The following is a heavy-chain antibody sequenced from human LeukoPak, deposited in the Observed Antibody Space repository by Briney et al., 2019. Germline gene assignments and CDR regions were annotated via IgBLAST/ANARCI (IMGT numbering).Heavy chain of an antibody. CDR3: AKVGIEQWLSQGQFFDY. CDR2: INNSGGRT. Sequence: PGGSLRLSCAASGFTFNNYAMNWVRQAPGKGLEWVSAINNSGGRTYYADSVKGRFTISRDNSKNTLYLRMNSLRAEDTAEYYCAKVGIEQWLSQGQFFDYWGQGTLVTVSS. D-gene: IGHD6-19*01. V-gene: IGHV3-23*01. J-gene: IGHJ4*02. CDR1: GFTFNNYA.